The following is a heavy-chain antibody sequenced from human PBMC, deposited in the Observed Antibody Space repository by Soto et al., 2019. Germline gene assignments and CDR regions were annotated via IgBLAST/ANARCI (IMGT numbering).Heavy chain of an antibody. CDR1: GYSYIDYW. V-gene: IGHV5-51*01. CDR2: IYPDDSDT. J-gene: IGHJ3*01. D-gene: IGHD1-1*01. CDR3: ARRTADAFDV. Sequence: GESLKISCKGSGYSYIDYWIARVRQMPGKGLEWMGIIYPDDSDTIYSPSFQGQVTISADKSINTAYLHWNSLRASDTAMYYCARRTADAFDVWGQGTTVTVSS.